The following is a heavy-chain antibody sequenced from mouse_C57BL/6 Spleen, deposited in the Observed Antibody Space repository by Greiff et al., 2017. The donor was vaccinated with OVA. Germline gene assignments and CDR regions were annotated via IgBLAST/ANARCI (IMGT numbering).Heavy chain of an antibody. CDR3: ARDRDYGSSYVGYAMDY. V-gene: IGHV5-4*01. CDR1: GFTFSSYA. Sequence: DVMLVESGGGLVKPGGSLKLSCAASGFTFSSYAMSWVRQTPEKRLEWVATISDGGCYTYYPDNVKGRFTISRDNAKNNLYLQMSHLKSEDTAMYYCARDRDYGSSYVGYAMDYWGQGTSVTVSS. J-gene: IGHJ4*01. D-gene: IGHD1-1*01. CDR2: ISDGGCYT.